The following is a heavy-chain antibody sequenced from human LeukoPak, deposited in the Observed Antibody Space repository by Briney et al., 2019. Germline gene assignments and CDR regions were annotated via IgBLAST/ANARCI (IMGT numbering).Heavy chain of an antibody. Sequence: ASVKVSCKASGGTFSSYAISGVRQAPGQGLEWMGRIIPILGIANYAQKFQGRVTITADKSTSTAYMELSSLRSEDTAVYYCARAAPYYYDSSGYSFYFDYWGQGTLVTVSS. D-gene: IGHD3-22*01. CDR2: IIPILGIA. CDR1: GGTFSSYA. J-gene: IGHJ4*02. V-gene: IGHV1-69*04. CDR3: ARAAPYYYDSSGYSFYFDY.